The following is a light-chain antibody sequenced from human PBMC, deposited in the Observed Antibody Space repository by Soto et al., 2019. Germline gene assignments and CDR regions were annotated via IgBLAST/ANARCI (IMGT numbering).Light chain of an antibody. Sequence: QSVLTQPPSVSAAPGQKVTISCSGSGSNIGNNYVSWYQQLPGTAPKVLIYENDKRPSGIPDRFSGSKSGTSATLGITGLQTGDEADYYCGTWDSSLSAVAFGGGTKLTVL. CDR3: GTWDSSLSAVA. CDR2: END. V-gene: IGLV1-51*02. J-gene: IGLJ2*01. CDR1: GSNIGNNY.